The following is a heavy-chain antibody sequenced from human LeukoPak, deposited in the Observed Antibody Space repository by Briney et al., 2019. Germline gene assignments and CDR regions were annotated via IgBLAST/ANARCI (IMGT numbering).Heavy chain of an antibody. CDR3: ASSEGPNDAFDI. J-gene: IGHJ3*02. CDR1: GGSMNTHY. CDR2: IYYSGST. Sequence: SETLSLTCSVSGGSMNTHYWSWIRQPPGKGLEWIGYIYYSGSTNYNPSLKSRVTISVDTSKNQFSLKLSSVTAADTAVYYCASSEGPNDAFDIWGQGTMVTVSS. V-gene: IGHV4-59*11.